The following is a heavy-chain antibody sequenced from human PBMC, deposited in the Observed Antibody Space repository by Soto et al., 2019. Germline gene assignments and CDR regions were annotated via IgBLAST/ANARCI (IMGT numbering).Heavy chain of an antibody. J-gene: IGHJ6*03. V-gene: IGHV3-11*01. CDR2: ISTSGSST. CDR1: GFSFSDYY. Sequence: GGSLRLSCAASGFSFSDYYMSWIRQAPGKGLEWVSLISTSGSSTDYADSVKGRFTISRDNAKNSLSLKLSSVTAADTAVYYCARAPVWYPLGYYYMDVWGKGTTVTVSS. CDR3: ARAPVWYPLGYYYMDV. D-gene: IGHD6-13*01.